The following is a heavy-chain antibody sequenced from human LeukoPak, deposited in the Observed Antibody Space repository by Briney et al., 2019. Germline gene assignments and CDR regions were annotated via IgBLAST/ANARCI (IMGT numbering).Heavy chain of an antibody. Sequence: PSETLSLTCTVSGGSISSYYWSWIRQPPGKGLEWIGRIYTSGSTNYNPSLKSRVTMSVDTSKNQFSLKLSSVTAADTAVYYCARERWGYSCGYGTYYFDYWGQGTLVTVSS. D-gene: IGHD5-18*01. CDR1: GGSISSYY. J-gene: IGHJ4*02. CDR2: IYTSGST. V-gene: IGHV4-4*07. CDR3: ARERWGYSCGYGTYYFDY.